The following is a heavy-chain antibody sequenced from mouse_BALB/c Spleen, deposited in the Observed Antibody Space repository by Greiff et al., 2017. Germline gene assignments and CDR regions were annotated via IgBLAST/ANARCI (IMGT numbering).Heavy chain of an antibody. V-gene: IGHV5-17*02. J-gene: IGHJ3*01. Sequence: EVQGVESGGGLVQPGGSRKLSCAASGFTFSSFGMHWVRQAPEKGLEWVAYISSGSSTIYYADTVKGRFTISRDNPKNTLFLQMTSLRSEDTAMYYCARGAITGAWFAYWGQGTLVTVSA. CDR2: ISSGSSTI. CDR1: GFTFSSFG. CDR3: ARGAITGAWFAY. D-gene: IGHD2-4*01.